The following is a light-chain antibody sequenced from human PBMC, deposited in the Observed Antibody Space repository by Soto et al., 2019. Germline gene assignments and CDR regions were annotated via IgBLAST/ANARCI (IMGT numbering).Light chain of an antibody. CDR3: QQYGSS. CDR1: QSVSSSY. CDR2: GAS. Sequence: EIVLTQSPGTLSLSPGERATLSCRASQSVSSSYLAWYQQSPGQAPRLLIYGASSRATGIPDRFSGSGSGTDFTLTISRLESEDFAVYYCQQYGSSFGQGSKVEIK. J-gene: IGKJ1*01. V-gene: IGKV3-20*01.